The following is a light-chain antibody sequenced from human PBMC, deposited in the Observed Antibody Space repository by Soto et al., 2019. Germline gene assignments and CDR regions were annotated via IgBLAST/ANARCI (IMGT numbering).Light chain of an antibody. CDR2: EAT. J-gene: IGLJ2*01. CDR3: CSYAGSRIVV. V-gene: IGLV2-23*01. Sequence: QSALTQPASVSGSPGQSITISCTGTSSDVGSYNLVSWYQQHPGKAPKLMIYEATKRPSGVSDRFSGSKSGNTASLTISGLLAEDAADYYCCSYAGSRIVVFGGGTKLTVL. CDR1: SSDVGSYNL.